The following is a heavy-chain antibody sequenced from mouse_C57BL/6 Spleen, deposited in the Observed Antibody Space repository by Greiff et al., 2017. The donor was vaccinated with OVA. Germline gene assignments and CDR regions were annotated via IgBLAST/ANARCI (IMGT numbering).Heavy chain of an antibody. CDR3: ARDPYDGYYVNAMDD. J-gene: IGHJ4*01. Sequence: VQLKESGPGLVKPSQSLSLTCSVTGYSITSGYYWNWIRQFPGNKLEWMGYISYDGSNNYNPSLKNRISFTRDTSKNQFFLKLNSVTTEDTATYYCARDPYDGYYVNAMDDWGQGTSVTVSS. CDR2: ISYDGSN. D-gene: IGHD2-3*01. V-gene: IGHV3-6*01. CDR1: GYSITSGYY.